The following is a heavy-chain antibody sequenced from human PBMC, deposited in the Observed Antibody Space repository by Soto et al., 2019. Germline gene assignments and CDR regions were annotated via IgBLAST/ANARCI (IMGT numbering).Heavy chain of an antibody. CDR2: IYWDDDK. V-gene: IGHV2-5*02. Sequence: QITLKESGPTLVKPTQTLTLTCTFSGFSLSTSGVGVGWIRQPPGKALEWLALIYWDDDKRYSPSLKSRLTITQDPSKNQVVLTMTNMEPVDTATYYCAHRNDGSGNYWEYYFDYWGQGTLVTVSS. CDR3: AHRNDGSGNYWEYYFDY. CDR1: GFSLSTSGVG. D-gene: IGHD3-10*01. J-gene: IGHJ4*02.